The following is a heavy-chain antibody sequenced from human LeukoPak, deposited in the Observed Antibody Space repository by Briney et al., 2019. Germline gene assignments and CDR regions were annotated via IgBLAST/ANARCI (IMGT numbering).Heavy chain of an antibody. D-gene: IGHD6-6*01. Sequence: PGGSLRLSCAASGFTFSSYGMHWVRQAPGKGLEWVAFISYDGSNNYCADSVMGRFTISRDNSKNTLYLQMNSLRAEDTAVYYCAKAGDSSSPPGGYWGQGTLVAVSS. CDR1: GFTFSSYG. V-gene: IGHV3-30*18. CDR3: AKAGDSSSPPGGY. J-gene: IGHJ4*02. CDR2: ISYDGSNN.